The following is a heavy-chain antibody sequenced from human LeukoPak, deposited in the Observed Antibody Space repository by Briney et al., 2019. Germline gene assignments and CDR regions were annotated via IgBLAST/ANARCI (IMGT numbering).Heavy chain of an antibody. CDR3: ARAIAWELRFAFDI. Sequence: GGSLRLSCAASGFTFDDYAMHWVRQAPGKGLEWVSGISWNSGSIGYADSVKGRFTISRDNAKNSLYLQMNSLRAEDTAVYYCARAIAWELRFAFDIWGQGTVVSVSS. CDR2: ISWNSGSI. J-gene: IGHJ3*02. V-gene: IGHV3-9*01. CDR1: GFTFDDYA. D-gene: IGHD1-26*01.